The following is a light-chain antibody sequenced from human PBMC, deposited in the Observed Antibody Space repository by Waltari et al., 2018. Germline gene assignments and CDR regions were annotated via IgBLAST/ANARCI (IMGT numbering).Light chain of an antibody. J-gene: IGLJ2*01. CDR1: SSDVGGYNY. CDR2: DVS. V-gene: IGLV2-14*01. Sequence: QSALTQPASVSGSPGQSITISCTGTSSDVGGYNYVPWYQQHPGKAPKLMIYDVSNRPSGVSNRFSGSKSGNTASLTISGLQAEDEADYYCSSYTSSSTLVFGGGIKLTVL. CDR3: SSYTSSSTLV.